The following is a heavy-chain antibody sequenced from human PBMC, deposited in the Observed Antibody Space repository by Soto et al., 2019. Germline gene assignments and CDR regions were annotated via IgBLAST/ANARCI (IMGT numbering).Heavy chain of an antibody. CDR1: GGSLSGYY. CDR2: IYHSGST. CDR3: ARDSVRFVEWGPDYYYGMDV. V-gene: IGHV4-34*01. Sequence: SETLSLTCAVFGGSLSGYYWSWVRQPPGKGLEWIGEIYHSGSTNYNPSLKSRVTTSVDKSKNQFSLKLSSVTAADTAVYYSARDSVRFVEWGPDYYYGMDVWGQGTTVTVSS. J-gene: IGHJ6*02. D-gene: IGHD3-3*01.